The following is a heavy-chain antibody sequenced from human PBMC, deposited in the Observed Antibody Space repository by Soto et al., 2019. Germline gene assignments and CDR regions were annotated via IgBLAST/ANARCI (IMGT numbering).Heavy chain of an antibody. V-gene: IGHV4-31*03. J-gene: IGHJ3*02. CDR2: IYYSGST. Sequence: SETLSLTCTVSGGSISSGGYYWSWIRHHPGKGLEWIGYIYYSGSTYYNPSLKSRVTISVDTSKNQFSLKLSSVTAADTAVYYCARDSGYNWNAPDAFDIWGQGTMVTVS. D-gene: IGHD1-20*01. CDR3: ARDSGYNWNAPDAFDI. CDR1: GGSISSGGYY.